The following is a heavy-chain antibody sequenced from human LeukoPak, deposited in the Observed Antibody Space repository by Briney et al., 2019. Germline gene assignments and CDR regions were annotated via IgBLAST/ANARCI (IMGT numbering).Heavy chain of an antibody. V-gene: IGHV3-21*01. CDR2: ISSTSSYI. CDR1: EFTFSSYS. D-gene: IGHD1-1*01. J-gene: IGHJ4*02. CDR3: ARDDNGCYY. Sequence: GGSLRLSCTAFEFTFSSYSMNSDSQAPGKGLEWVSSISSTSSYIYYAASVKGRFTISRDNAKNSLYLQMNSLRAGDTAVYYCARDDNGCYYWGQGTLVTVSS.